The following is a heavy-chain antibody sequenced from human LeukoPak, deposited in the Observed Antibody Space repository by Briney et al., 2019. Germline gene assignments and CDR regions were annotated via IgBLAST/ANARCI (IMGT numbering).Heavy chain of an antibody. Sequence: GGSLRLSCAASGFTFSSYGMHWVRQAPGKGLERVAVIWYDGSNKYYADSVKGRFTLSRDNSKNTLYLQMKSLRAEDTAVYYCARYYGDHEGGFDYWGQGTLVTVSS. CDR1: GFTFSSYG. CDR3: ARYYGDHEGGFDY. V-gene: IGHV3-33*01. J-gene: IGHJ4*02. CDR2: IWYDGSNK. D-gene: IGHD4-17*01.